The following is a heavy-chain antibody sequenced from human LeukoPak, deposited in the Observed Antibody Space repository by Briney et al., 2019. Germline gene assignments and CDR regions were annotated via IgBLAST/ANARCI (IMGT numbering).Heavy chain of an antibody. CDR3: ARHTYGIIAAGGQLPFDY. J-gene: IGHJ4*02. D-gene: IGHD6-13*01. V-gene: IGHV5-10-1*01. Sequence: GESLKISCKGSGYSFTSYWISWARQMPGKGLEWMGRIDPSDSYTNYSPSFQGHVTISADKSISTAYLQWSSLKASDTAMYYCARHTYGIIAAGGQLPFDYWGQGTLVTVSS. CDR2: IDPSDSYT. CDR1: GYSFTSYW.